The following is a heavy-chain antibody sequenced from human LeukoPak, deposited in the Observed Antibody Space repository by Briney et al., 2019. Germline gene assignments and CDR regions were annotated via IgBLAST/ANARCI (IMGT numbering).Heavy chain of an antibody. CDR1: GFTFSSYE. D-gene: IGHD3-10*01. CDR2: ISSSGSTI. CDR3: AKDSLDRVFRGVRSSLGY. J-gene: IGHJ4*02. V-gene: IGHV3-48*03. Sequence: GGSLRLSCAASGFTFSSYEMNWVRQAPGKGLEWVSYISSSGSTIYYADSVKGRFTISRDSSKNTLYLQMNSLRAEDTAVYYCAKDSLDRVFRGVRSSLGYWGQGTLVTVSS.